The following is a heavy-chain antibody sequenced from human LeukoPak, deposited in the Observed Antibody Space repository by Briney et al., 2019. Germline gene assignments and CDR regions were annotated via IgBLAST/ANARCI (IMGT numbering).Heavy chain of an antibody. CDR3: ARSIGYCSSTSCFGDAFDI. CDR2: MNSDGSAI. D-gene: IGHD2-2*01. CDR1: RFTFSDSY. V-gene: IGHV3-11*01. Sequence: GGSLRLSCAASRFTFSDSYMSWIRQAPGKGLEWLAFMNSDGSAIDYADSVKGRFTISRDNAKNSLHLQMISLRAEDTAVYYCARSIGYCSSTSCFGDAFDIWGQGTMVTVSS. J-gene: IGHJ3*02.